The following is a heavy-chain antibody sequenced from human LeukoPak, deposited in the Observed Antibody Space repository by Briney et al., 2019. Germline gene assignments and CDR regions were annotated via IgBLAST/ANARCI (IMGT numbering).Heavy chain of an antibody. J-gene: IGHJ3*02. CDR2: ISSSSSYI. CDR3: ASGSSSWYAFDI. D-gene: IGHD6-13*01. CDR1: GFAFSSYS. Sequence: GGSLRLSCAASGFAFSSYSMNWVRQAPGKGLEWVSSISSSSSYIYYADSVKGRFTISRDNAKNSLYLQMNSLRAEDTAVYYCASGSSSWYAFDIWGQGTMVTVSS. V-gene: IGHV3-21*01.